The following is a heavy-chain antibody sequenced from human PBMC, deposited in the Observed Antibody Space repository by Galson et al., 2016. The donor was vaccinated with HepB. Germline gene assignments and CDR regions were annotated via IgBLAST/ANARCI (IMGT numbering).Heavy chain of an antibody. Sequence: LRLSCAASGFTFNIYAMSWVRQAPGKGLEWVAVISYDGNKKYYADSVIGRATISRDNSKNTVFLRVNSLRGEDTAVYYCAKPYGYSYGSYAFDIWGQGTMVTVSS. D-gene: IGHD5-18*01. CDR2: ISYDGNKK. CDR3: AKPYGYSYGSYAFDI. CDR1: GFTFNIYA. J-gene: IGHJ3*02. V-gene: IGHV3-30*18.